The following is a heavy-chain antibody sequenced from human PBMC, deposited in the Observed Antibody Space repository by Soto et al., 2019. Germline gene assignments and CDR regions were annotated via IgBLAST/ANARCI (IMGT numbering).Heavy chain of an antibody. J-gene: IGHJ1*01. CDR2: IDYNGFT. CDR3: ARSYEIRSGTAVFEF. D-gene: IGHD3-3*01. CDR1: C. V-gene: IGHV4-39*01. Sequence: CWNRKHQTPGKGLEWIGSIDYNGFTYYKQSLKSRITISVDTSKNQFSLKLSSVTAADTTVYYCARSYEIRSGTAVFEFWGQRTLVPVSS.